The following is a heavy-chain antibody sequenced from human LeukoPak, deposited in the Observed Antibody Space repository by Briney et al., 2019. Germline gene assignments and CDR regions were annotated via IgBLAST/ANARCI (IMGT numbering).Heavy chain of an antibody. CDR2: MNPNSGNT. V-gene: IGHV1-8*01. D-gene: IGHD6-13*01. CDR1: GYTFTSYD. CDR3: ARGKHQIAAAFH. J-gene: IGHJ4*02. Sequence: ASVKVSCKASGYTFTSYDINWVRQATGQGLEWMGWMNPNSGNTGYPQKFQGRVTMTRNTSISTAYMELSSLRSEDTAVYYCARGKHQIAAAFHWGQGTLVTVSS.